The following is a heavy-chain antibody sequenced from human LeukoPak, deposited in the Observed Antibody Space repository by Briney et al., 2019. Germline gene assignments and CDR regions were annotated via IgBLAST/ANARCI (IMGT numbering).Heavy chain of an antibody. D-gene: IGHD1-14*01. V-gene: IGHV3-7*03. CDR2: IKQDGSEK. CDR1: GFTFSSYW. Sequence: PGGSLRLSCAASGFTFSSYWMSWVRQAPGKGLEWVANIKQDGSEKYYVDSVKGRFTISRDNAKNSLYLQMNSLKTEDTALYYCTRPDDYGDYWGQGTLVTVSS. J-gene: IGHJ4*02. CDR3: TRPDDYGDY.